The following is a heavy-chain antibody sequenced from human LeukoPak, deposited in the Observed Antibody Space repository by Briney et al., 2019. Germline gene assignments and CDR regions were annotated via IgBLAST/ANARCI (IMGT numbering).Heavy chain of an antibody. CDR2: ISYDGSNP. CDR1: GFIVTNAW. V-gene: IGHV3-30*18. Sequence: GGSLRLSCAASGFIVTNAWMNWVRQAPGKGLEWVAVISYDGSNPYYADSVKGRFTISRDNSKNTLYLQMNSLRAEDTAVYYCAKDHYDYIGGTYRDFDYWGQGTLVTVSS. J-gene: IGHJ4*02. CDR3: AKDHYDYIGGTYRDFDY. D-gene: IGHD3-16*02.